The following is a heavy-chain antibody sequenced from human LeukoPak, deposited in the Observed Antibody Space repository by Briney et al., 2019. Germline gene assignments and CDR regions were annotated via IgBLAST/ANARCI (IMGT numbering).Heavy chain of an antibody. CDR1: GGTFSSYA. CDR2: IIPIFGTA. D-gene: IGHD5-18*01. Sequence: SVKVSCKASGGTFSSYAISWVRQAPGQGLEWMGGIIPIFGTANYAQKFQGRVTITADESTSTAYMELSSLRSEDTAVYYCARPDTAMVNGDDAFDIWGQGTMVTVSS. V-gene: IGHV1-69*01. CDR3: ARPDTAMVNGDDAFDI. J-gene: IGHJ3*02.